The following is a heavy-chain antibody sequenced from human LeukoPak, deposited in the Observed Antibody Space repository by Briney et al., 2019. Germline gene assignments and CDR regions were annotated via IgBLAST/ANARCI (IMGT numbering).Heavy chain of an antibody. J-gene: IGHJ4*02. D-gene: IGHD3-22*01. Sequence: SETLSLTCTVSGGSISSYYWSWIRQPAGKGLEWIGRIYTSGSTNYNPFLKSRVTMSVDTSKNQFSLKLSSVTAADTAVYYCARDIVHTYYYDSSGYSSDYWGQGTLVTVSS. CDR1: GGSISSYY. V-gene: IGHV4-4*07. CDR2: IYTSGST. CDR3: ARDIVHTYYYDSSGYSSDY.